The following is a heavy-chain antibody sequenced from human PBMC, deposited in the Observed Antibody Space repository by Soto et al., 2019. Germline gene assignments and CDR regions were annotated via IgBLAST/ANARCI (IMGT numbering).Heavy chain of an antibody. Sequence: GSLRLPCATSGFTFSNYGQSWVRQASGKGLEWVSAISGSGGSTYYADSVKGRFTISRDNSKNTLYLQMNSLRAEDTAVYYCAKDLSEGSSWYNNWFDPWGQGTLVTVSS. J-gene: IGHJ5*02. CDR3: AKDLSEGSSWYNNWFDP. CDR1: GFTFSNYG. CDR2: ISGSGGST. D-gene: IGHD6-13*01. V-gene: IGHV3-23*01.